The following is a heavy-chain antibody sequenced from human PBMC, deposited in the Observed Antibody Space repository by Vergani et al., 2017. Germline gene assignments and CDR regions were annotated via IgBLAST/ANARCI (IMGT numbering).Heavy chain of an antibody. Sequence: DVQLVESGGGFVQPGGSLRLSCAASGFTFSSYSMNWVRQAPGKGLAWVSYISSSSSTIYYADSVKGRFTISRDNAKNSLYLKMNSLRAEDTAVYYCARSRYDSSGFSTIFRYWGQGTRVTVS. CDR2: ISSSSSTI. V-gene: IGHV3-48*01. D-gene: IGHD3-22*01. CDR1: GFTFSSYS. CDR3: ARSRYDSSGFSTIFRY. J-gene: IGHJ4*02.